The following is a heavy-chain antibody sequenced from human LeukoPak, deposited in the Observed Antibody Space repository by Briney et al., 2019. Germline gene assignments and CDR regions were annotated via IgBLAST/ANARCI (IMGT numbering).Heavy chain of an antibody. V-gene: IGHV1-8*01. J-gene: IGHJ3*02. D-gene: IGHD5-12*01. CDR2: MNPNSGNT. CDR3: ASLAYSGYDYPADAFDI. Sequence: ASVKVSCKASGYTFTSYDINWVRQATGQGLEWMGWMNPNSGNTGYAQKFQGRVTMTRNTSISTAYMELSSLRSEDTAVYYCASLAYSGYDYPADAFDIWGQGTMVTVSS. CDR1: GYTFTSYD.